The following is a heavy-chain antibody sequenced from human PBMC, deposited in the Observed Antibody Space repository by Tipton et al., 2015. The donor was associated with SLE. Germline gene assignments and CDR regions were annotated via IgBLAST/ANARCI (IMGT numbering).Heavy chain of an antibody. CDR3: ARGGYSGYDQALFDY. J-gene: IGHJ4*02. CDR2: ISSNGGST. D-gene: IGHD5-12*01. CDR1: GFTFSSYA. V-gene: IGHV3-64*01. Sequence: SLRLSCAASGFTFSSYAMHWVRQAPGKGLEYASAISSNGGSTYYANSVKGRFTISRDNSKNTLYLQMGSLRAEDMAVYYCARGGYSGYDQALFDYWGQGTLVTVSS.